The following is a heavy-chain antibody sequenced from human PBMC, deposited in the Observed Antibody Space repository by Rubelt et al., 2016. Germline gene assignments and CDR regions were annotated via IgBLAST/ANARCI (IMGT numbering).Heavy chain of an antibody. D-gene: IGHD4-17*01. CDR2: ISVYNGNT. CDR3: AREQETTVTIEGVLGY. J-gene: IGHJ4*02. CDR1: GYTFNSYG. V-gene: IGHV1-18*01. Sequence: QVQLVQSGAEVKKPGASVKVSCKASGYTFNSYGISWVRQAPGQGLEWMGWISVYNGNTNYAQKFQGRVTMTTDTSTSTADMELRSLRSDDTAVYYCAREQETTVTIEGVLGYWGQGTLVTVSS.